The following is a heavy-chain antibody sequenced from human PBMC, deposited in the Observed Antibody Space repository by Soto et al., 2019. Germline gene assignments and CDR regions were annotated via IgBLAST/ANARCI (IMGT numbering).Heavy chain of an antibody. Sequence: EVQLLESGGGLVQPGGSLRLSCAGSGFTFSNYAMTWVRQAPGQGLEWVSGISGSGGSTYYADSVKGRFTISRDSSENTLYLQMDSLRADDTALYYCAKKTDSSSPWGALDIWGQGTMVSVSS. CDR3: AKKTDSSSPWGALDI. CDR1: GFTFSNYA. CDR2: ISGSGGST. V-gene: IGHV3-23*01. J-gene: IGHJ3*02. D-gene: IGHD6-6*01.